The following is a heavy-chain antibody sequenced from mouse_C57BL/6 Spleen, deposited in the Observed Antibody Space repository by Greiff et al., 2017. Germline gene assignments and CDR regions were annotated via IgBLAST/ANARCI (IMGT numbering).Heavy chain of an antibody. CDR3: VLYHYAMDY. V-gene: IGHV1-52*01. CDR2: IDPSDSET. Sequence: QVKLQQPGAELVRPGSSVKLSCKASGYTFTSYWMHWVKQRPIQGLEWIGNIDPSDSETHYNQKFKDKATLTVDKSSSTAYMQLSSLTSEDSAVYYCVLYHYAMDYWGQGTSVTVSS. D-gene: IGHD2-12*01. J-gene: IGHJ4*01. CDR1: GYTFTSYW.